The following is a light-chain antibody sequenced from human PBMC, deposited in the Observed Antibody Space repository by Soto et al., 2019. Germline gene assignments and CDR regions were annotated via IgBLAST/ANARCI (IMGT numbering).Light chain of an antibody. Sequence: EIGMTQSPATLSVSPGESATLSCRASQSVSSNLAWYQQKPGQAPRLLIYGASTRATGIPARFSGSGSGTEFTLTISSLQSEDFAVYYCQQYTNWQTFGQGTKVDIK. V-gene: IGKV3-15*01. CDR2: GAS. CDR1: QSVSSN. J-gene: IGKJ1*01. CDR3: QQYTNWQT.